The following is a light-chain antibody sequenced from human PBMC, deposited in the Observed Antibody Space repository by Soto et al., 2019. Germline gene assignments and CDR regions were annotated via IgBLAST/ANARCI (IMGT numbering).Light chain of an antibody. V-gene: IGKV3-11*01. CDR2: DAS. J-gene: IGKJ5*01. CDR3: QQRNNWPPIT. Sequence: EIVLTQSPATLSLSPGERATLSCRASQSVRRYLAWYQQKPGQAPRLLIYDASTRATGIPARFSGSGSETDFTLIITSLEPEDFAVYYCQQRNNWPPITFGQGTRLEI. CDR1: QSVRRY.